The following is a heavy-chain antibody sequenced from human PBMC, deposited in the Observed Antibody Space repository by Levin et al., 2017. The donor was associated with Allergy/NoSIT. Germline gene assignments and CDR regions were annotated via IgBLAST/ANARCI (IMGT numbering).Heavy chain of an antibody. CDR1: GGSISSYY. CDR3: AGSNCGGDCYSSYYYYGMDV. CDR2: IYYSGST. Sequence: SCTVSGGSISSYYWSWIRQPPGKGLEWIGYIYYSGSTNYNPSLKSRVTISVDTSKNQFSLKLSSVTAADTAVYYCAGSNCGGDCYSSYYYYGMDVWGQGTTVTVSS. V-gene: IGHV4-59*01. J-gene: IGHJ6*02. D-gene: IGHD2-21*02.